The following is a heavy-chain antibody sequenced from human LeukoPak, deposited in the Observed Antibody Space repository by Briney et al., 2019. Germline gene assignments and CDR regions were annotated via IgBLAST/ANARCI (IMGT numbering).Heavy chain of an antibody. J-gene: IGHJ4*02. CDR1: GFTFSSYA. V-gene: IGHV3-23*01. CDR3: AQAATAGYCSGGSCYSPGY. CDR2: ISGSGGST. D-gene: IGHD2-15*01. Sequence: GGSLRLSSAASGFTFSSYAMSWVRQAPGKGLEWVSAISGSGGSTYYADSVKGRFTISRDNSKSTLYLQMNSLRAEDTAVYYCAQAATAGYCSGGSCYSPGYWGQGTLVTVSS.